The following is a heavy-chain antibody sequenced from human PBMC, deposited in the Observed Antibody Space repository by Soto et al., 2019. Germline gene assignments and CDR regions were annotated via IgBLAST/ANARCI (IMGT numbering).Heavy chain of an antibody. CDR2: ISSDGSDK. J-gene: IGHJ4*02. D-gene: IGHD1-26*01. CDR3: AKDRQYIGSY. V-gene: IGHV3-30*18. Sequence: QVQLVESGGGVVQPGRSLRLSCAASGFTFSTFGMHWVRQAPGKALEWVAVISSDGSDKYYADSVKGRFTISRDNSKNMLYLQMNSLRPEDTAVYYCAKDRQYIGSYWGQGILVTVSS. CDR1: GFTFSTFG.